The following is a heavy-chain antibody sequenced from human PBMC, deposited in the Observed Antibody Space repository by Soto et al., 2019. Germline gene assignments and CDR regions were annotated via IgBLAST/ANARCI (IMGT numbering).Heavy chain of an antibody. CDR1: GVSISGYY. CDR2: IYTSGST. D-gene: IGHD3-22*01. J-gene: IGHJ5*02. Sequence: SETLSLTGTVSGVSISGYYWSWIRQPAGKGLEWIGRIYTSGSTNYNPSLKSRVTMSVDTSKNLFSLKLSSVTAADTAVYYWATDFGHYDSSGYYPWGQGTMVTVSS. CDR3: ATDFGHYDSSGYYP. V-gene: IGHV4-4*07.